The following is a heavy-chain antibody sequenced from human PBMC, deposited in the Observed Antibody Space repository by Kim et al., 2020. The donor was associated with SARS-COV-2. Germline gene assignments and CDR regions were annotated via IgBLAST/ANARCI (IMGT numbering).Heavy chain of an antibody. CDR3: ARGGYSYAYGDYFDY. V-gene: IGHV3-30*01. D-gene: IGHD5-18*01. Sequence: AAAVKGRFTISRDNSTNTLYLQMNSLRDEDTAVYYCARGGYSYAYGDYFDYWGQGPWSPSPQ. J-gene: IGHJ4*02.